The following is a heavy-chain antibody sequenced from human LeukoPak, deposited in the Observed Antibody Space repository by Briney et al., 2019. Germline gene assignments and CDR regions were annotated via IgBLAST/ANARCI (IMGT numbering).Heavy chain of an antibody. J-gene: IGHJ5*02. CDR2: ITGSGAST. CDR3: AKEGGNTVSATKYFDP. D-gene: IGHD4-11*01. Sequence: PGGSLRHSCAGTGFTLSSYTMTWVRQAPGKGLEWVSGITGSGASTYYADSVKGRFTISRDNSKNTVYLQMNGLRVEDTAVYHCAKEGGNTVSATKYFDPWGQGTLVTVSS. V-gene: IGHV3-23*01. CDR1: GFTLSSYT.